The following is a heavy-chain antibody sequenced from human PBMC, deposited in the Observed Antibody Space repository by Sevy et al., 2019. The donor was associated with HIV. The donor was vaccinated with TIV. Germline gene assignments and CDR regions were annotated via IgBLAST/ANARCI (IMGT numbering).Heavy chain of an antibody. V-gene: IGHV4-30-4*01. CDR2: FFYSDSP. CDR1: GDSISSGDYY. J-gene: IGHJ4*02. Sequence: SETLSLTCSVSGDSISSGDYYWNWIRQSPGKGLEWIGYFFYSDSPHYNPSLKSRVTISADMAENHISLKVTSVTAADSAVYNCARCKNLDSAPFDFWGQGTLVTVSS. CDR3: ARCKNLDSAPFDF. D-gene: IGHD5-18*01.